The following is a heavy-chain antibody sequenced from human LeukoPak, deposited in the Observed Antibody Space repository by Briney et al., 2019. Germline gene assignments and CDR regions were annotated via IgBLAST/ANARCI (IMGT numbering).Heavy chain of an antibody. CDR2: IDPTDSYT. D-gene: IGHD5-12*01. Sequence: GESLKISCKGSEYSFTSYWISWARQMPGKGLEWMGRIDPTDSYTNYSPSFQGHVTISADKSISTAYLQWSSLKASDTAMYYCARHGARNSDYDPGAFDIWGLGTMVTVSS. V-gene: IGHV5-10-1*01. J-gene: IGHJ3*02. CDR1: EYSFTSYW. CDR3: ARHGARNSDYDPGAFDI.